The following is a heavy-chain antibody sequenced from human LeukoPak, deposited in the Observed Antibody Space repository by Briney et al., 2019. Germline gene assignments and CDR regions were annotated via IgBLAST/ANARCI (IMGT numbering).Heavy chain of an antibody. CDR3: ARRAGDYSHPYDY. J-gene: IGHJ4*02. CDR2: IYSGGST. V-gene: IGHV3-53*01. Sequence: PGGSLRLSCAASGFTFSSYGMSWVRQAPGKGLEWVSFIYSGGSTHYSDSVKGRFTISRDNSKNTLYLQMNSLRAEDTAVYYCARRAGDYSHPYDYWGQGTLVTVSS. CDR1: GFTFSSYG. D-gene: IGHD3-22*01.